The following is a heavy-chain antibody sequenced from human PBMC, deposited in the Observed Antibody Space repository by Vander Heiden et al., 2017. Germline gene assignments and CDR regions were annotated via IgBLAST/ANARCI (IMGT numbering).Heavy chain of an antibody. CDR2: ISHNGVST. D-gene: IGHD6-6*01. Sequence: EVHMLESGGDLVQPGGSLRLSCAASGFAVRNYAMKWVRQAPGKGLEWVSGISHNGVSTYYGDSVKGRFTISRDNSKNTLYLQMNSLRAEDTALYYCAKGYTTSSRNGFDYWGQGTLVTVSS. CDR3: AKGYTTSSRNGFDY. V-gene: IGHV3-23*01. CDR1: GFAVRNYA. J-gene: IGHJ4*02.